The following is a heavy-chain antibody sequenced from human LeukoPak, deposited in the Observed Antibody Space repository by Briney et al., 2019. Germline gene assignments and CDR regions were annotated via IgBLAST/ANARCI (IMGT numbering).Heavy chain of an antibody. D-gene: IGHD3-10*01. V-gene: IGHV3-66*01. CDR3: AKGGSSTMVRGVIGYMDV. CDR1: GFTVSSNY. Sequence: GGSLRLSCAASGFTVSSNYMSWVRQAPGKGLECVSVIYSDGSTYYADSVKGRFIISRDISKNTLYLQMNSLRAEDTAVYYCAKGGSSTMVRGVIGYMDVWGKGTTVTVSS. CDR2: IYSDGST. J-gene: IGHJ6*03.